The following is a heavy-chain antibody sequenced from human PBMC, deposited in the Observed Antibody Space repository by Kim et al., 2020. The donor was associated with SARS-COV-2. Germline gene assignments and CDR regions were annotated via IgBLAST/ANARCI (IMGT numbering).Heavy chain of an antibody. CDR3: AKGSTYYDFWSGYYTFDY. J-gene: IGHJ4*02. Sequence: KGRFTISRDNSKNTLYLQMNSLRAEDTAVYYCAKGSTYYDFWSGYYTFDYWGQGTLVTVSS. D-gene: IGHD3-3*01. V-gene: IGHV3-23*01.